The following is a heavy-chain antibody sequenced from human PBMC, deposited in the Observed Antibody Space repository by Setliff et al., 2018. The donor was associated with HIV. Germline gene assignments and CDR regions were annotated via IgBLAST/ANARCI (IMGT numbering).Heavy chain of an antibody. CDR1: GESFSGYY. D-gene: IGHD3-3*01. CDR2: INHSGST. J-gene: IGHJ3*02. Sequence: PSETLSLTCTVYGESFSGYYWTWIRQPPGKGLEWIGEINHSGSTKHNPSLKSRVTISIDTSENQFSLKVTSVTAADTAIYYCARVPRITTLRNAFDIWGQGTMVTV. CDR3: ARVPRITTLRNAFDI. V-gene: IGHV4-34*01.